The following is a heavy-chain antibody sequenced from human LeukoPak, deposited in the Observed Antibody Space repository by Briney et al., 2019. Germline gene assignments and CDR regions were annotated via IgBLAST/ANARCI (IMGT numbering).Heavy chain of an antibody. V-gene: IGHV4-61*02. Sequence: PSQTLSLTCTVSGGSISSGSYYWSWIRQPAGKGLEWIWRIYTSGSTNYNPSLKSRVTISTDTSKNQFSLKLSSVTAADTAVYYCARLSYCSSTSYKYNWFGPWGQGTLVTVSS. CDR1: GGSISSGSYY. J-gene: IGHJ5*02. CDR3: ARLSYCSSTSYKYNWFGP. D-gene: IGHD2-2*01. CDR2: IYTSGST.